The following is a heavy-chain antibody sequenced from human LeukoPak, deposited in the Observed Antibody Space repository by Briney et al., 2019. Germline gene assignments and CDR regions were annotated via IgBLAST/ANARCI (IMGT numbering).Heavy chain of an antibody. CDR3: ARGPPGNWNYGMDV. J-gene: IGHJ6*02. Sequence: ASVKVSCKAPGYTFTSYDINWVRQATGQGLEWMGWMNPNSGNTGYAQKFQGRVTMTRNTSISTAYMELSSLRSEDTAVYYCARGPPGNWNYGMDVWGQGTTVTVSS. D-gene: IGHD1-1*01. CDR1: GYTFTSYD. CDR2: MNPNSGNT. V-gene: IGHV1-8*01.